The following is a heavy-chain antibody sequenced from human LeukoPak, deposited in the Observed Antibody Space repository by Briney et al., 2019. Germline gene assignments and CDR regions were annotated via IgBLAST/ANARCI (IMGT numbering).Heavy chain of an antibody. V-gene: IGHV1-46*01. J-gene: IGHJ5*02. CDR1: GYTFTSYY. D-gene: IGHD6-13*01. CDR3: ARASRIAAAGNWFDP. CDR2: INPSGGST. Sequence: GASVKVSCKASGYTFTSYYMHWVRQAPGQGLEWMGIINPSGGSTSYAQKFQGRVTMTRDTSTSTVYMELSSLRSEDTAVYYCARASRIAAAGNWFDPWGQGTLVTVSS.